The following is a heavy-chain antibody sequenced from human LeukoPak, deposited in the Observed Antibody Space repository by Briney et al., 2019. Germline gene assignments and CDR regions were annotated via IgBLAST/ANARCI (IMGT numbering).Heavy chain of an antibody. CDR2: INPNSGGT. V-gene: IGHV1-2*02. CDR3: ARVGMAYSSSWYGAFDI. J-gene: IGHJ3*02. D-gene: IGHD6-13*01. Sequence: GASVKVSCKASGYTFTGYYMHWVRQAPGQGLEWMGWINPNSGGTNYAQKFQGRVTMTRDTSISTAYMELSRLRSDDTAVYYCARVGMAYSSSWYGAFDIWGQGTMVTVS. CDR1: GYTFTGYY.